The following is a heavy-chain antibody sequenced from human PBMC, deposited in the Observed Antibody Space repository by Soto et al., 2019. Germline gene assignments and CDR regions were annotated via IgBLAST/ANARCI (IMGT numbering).Heavy chain of an antibody. CDR3: AHKGKQQEYGVSFDP. D-gene: IGHD2-8*01. J-gene: IGHJ5*02. Sequence: SGPTLVNPTQTLTLTCTFSGFSLSTSGVGVGWIRQPPGKALEWLALIYWDDDKRYSPSLKSRLTITKDTSKNQVVLTMTNMDPVDTAAYYCAHKGKQQEYGVSFDPWGQGNLVTVSS. CDR2: IYWDDDK. V-gene: IGHV2-5*02. CDR1: GFSLSTSGVG.